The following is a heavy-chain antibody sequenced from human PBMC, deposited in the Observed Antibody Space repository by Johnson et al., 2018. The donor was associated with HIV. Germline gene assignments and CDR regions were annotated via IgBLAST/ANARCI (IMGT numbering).Heavy chain of an antibody. CDR1: GFTFSNYD. CDR3: AKDITGTDHAFDI. J-gene: IGHJ3*02. CDR2: IRYDGSSK. V-gene: IGHV3-30*02. D-gene: IGHD1-20*01. Sequence: VQLVESGGGVVQPGGSLRLSCAASGFTFSNYDMHWVRQAPGKGLEWVSFIRYDGSSKYFADSVKGRFTISRDNSKNTLYLQMKSLRAEDTAVYYCAKDITGTDHAFDIWGQGTMVTVSS.